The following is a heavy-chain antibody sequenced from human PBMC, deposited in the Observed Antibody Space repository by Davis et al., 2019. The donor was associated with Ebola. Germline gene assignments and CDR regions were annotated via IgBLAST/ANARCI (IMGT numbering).Heavy chain of an antibody. CDR2: IDPSDPYT. J-gene: IGHJ5*02. CDR1: GYSFNNYW. CDR3: ARDIPSSYNWFDP. V-gene: IGHV5-10-1*01. D-gene: IGHD2-15*01. Sequence: GESLKISCKGSGYSFNNYWISWVRQLPGKGLEWLGRIDPSDPYTNYSPSFQGHITISVDRSVSSVFLQWSSLRASDTAIYYCARDIPSSYNWFDPWGQGTQVTVSS.